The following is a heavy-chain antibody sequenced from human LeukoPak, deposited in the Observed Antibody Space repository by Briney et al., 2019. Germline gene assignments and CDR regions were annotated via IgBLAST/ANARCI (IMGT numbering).Heavy chain of an antibody. Sequence: SQTLSLTCTVSGGSISSGGYYWSWFRQHPGKGLEWIGYIYYSGSTYYNPSLKSRVTISVDTSKNQFSLKLSSVTAADTAVYYCARGYYDSSGDSGFDPWGQGTLVTVSS. CDR3: ARGYYDSSGDSGFDP. V-gene: IGHV4-31*03. D-gene: IGHD3-22*01. CDR2: IYYSGST. CDR1: GGSISSGGYY. J-gene: IGHJ5*02.